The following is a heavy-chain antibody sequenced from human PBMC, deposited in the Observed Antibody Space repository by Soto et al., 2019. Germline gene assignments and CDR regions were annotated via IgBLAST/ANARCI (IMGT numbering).Heavy chain of an antibody. CDR1: GGSFSGYY. CDR3: ARRSYGSGSPAATPLSYYYYGMDV. V-gene: IGHV4-34*01. Sequence: SETLSLTCAVYGGSFSGYYWSWIRQPPGKGLEWIGEINHSGSTNYNPSLKSRVTISVDTSKNQFSLKLSSVTAADTAVYYCARRSYGSGSPAATPLSYYYYGMDVWGQGTTVTVSS. D-gene: IGHD3-10*01. J-gene: IGHJ6*02. CDR2: INHSGST.